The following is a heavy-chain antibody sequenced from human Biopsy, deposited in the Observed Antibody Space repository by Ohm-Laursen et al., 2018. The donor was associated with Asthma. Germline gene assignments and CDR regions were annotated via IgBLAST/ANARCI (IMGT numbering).Heavy chain of an antibody. V-gene: IGHV3-9*01. CDR3: AKVRSDWVITESFDY. J-gene: IGHJ4*02. Sequence: RSLRLSCAASGFKFDEYTMHWVRQAPGKGLEWVSGISWNSATIGYADSVEGRFTISRDNAKNSVFLHMDSLRPEDTAFYYCAKVRSDWVITESFDYWGQGTLVTVSS. CDR2: ISWNSATI. D-gene: IGHD3-22*01. CDR1: GFKFDEYT.